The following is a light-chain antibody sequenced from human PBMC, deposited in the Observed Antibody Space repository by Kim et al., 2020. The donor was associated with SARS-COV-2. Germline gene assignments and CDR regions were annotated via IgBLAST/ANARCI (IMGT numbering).Light chain of an antibody. CDR3: QQFESYPLT. V-gene: IGKV1-13*02. Sequence: ASGGDRVIITCRASQGITGALAWYQQKPGIAPKLLIYDVSSLESGVPSRFSGSGSGTVFTLTISGLQPEDFVTYYCQQFESYPLTFGQGTRLEIK. CDR2: DVS. J-gene: IGKJ5*01. CDR1: QGITGA.